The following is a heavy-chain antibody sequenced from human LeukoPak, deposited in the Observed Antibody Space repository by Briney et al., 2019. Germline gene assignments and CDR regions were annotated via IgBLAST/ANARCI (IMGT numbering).Heavy chain of an antibody. J-gene: IGHJ6*03. CDR2: IDHSGGT. CDR3: ARMRGGGIGYSNYMDV. D-gene: IGHD2-15*01. CDR1: GGSFSDYF. Sequence: SETLSLTCAVFGGSFSDYFWNWIRQPPGKGLEWIGEIDHSGGTNYNPSLKSRVTISVDTSKNQFSLKVTSVTAADAAVYYCARMRGGGIGYSNYMDVWGKGTTVIVSS. V-gene: IGHV4-34*01.